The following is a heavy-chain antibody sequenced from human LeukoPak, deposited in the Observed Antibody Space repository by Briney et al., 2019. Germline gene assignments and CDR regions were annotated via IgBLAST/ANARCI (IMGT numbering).Heavy chain of an antibody. J-gene: IGHJ4*02. CDR3: ARVYSSGWPARDY. CDR1: GGSFSGYY. CDR2: INHSGST. D-gene: IGHD6-19*01. V-gene: IGHV4-34*01. Sequence: PSETLSLTCAVYGGSFSGYYWSWIRRPPGKGLEWIGEINHSGSTNYNPSLKSRVTISVDTSKNRFSLKLSSVTAADTAVYYCARVYSSGWPARDYWGQGTLVTVSS.